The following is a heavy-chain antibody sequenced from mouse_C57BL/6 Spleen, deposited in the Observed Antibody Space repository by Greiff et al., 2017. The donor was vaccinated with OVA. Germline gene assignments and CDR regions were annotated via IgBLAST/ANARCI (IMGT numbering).Heavy chain of an antibody. CDR3: TPSPYGSSYAY. CDR2: IDPENGDT. J-gene: IGHJ2*01. Sequence: EVMLVESGAELVRPGASVKLSCTASGFNIKDDYMHWVKQRPEQGLEWIGWIDPENGDTEYASKFQGKATITADTSSNTAYLQLSSLTSEDTAVYYCTPSPYGSSYAYWGQGTTLTVSS. CDR1: GFNIKDDY. D-gene: IGHD1-1*01. V-gene: IGHV14-4*01.